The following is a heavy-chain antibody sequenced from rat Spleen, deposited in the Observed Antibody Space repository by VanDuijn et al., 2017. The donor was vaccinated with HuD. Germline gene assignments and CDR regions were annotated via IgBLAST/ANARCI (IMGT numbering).Heavy chain of an antibody. J-gene: IGHJ1*01. V-gene: IGHV5-17*01. CDR1: GFTFSDYA. CDR2: ILYDDTNT. D-gene: IGHD1-11*01. Sequence: EVQLVESDGGLVQPGRSLKFSCVASGFTFSDYAMAWVRQAPKKGLEWVATILYDDTNTYYRDSVKGRFTISRDNTKNTLYLQMDSLRSEDTATYYCAKDEGGTEGIVSYYWYFDFWGPGTMVTVSS. CDR3: AKDEGGTEGIVSYYWYFDF.